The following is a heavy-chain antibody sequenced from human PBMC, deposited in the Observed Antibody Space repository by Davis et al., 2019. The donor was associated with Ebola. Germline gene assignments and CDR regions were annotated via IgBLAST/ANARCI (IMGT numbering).Heavy chain of an antibody. Sequence: ASVKVSCKASGYTFTTYYIHWVRQAPGQGLEWVGMINPSGGSTSYPQKFQGRVTMTTDTSTSTVYMELSSLRSEDTAVYYCARNVASGLDYWGQGTLVTVSS. V-gene: IGHV1-46*01. J-gene: IGHJ4*02. CDR2: INPSGGST. CDR1: GYTFTTYY. D-gene: IGHD3/OR15-3a*01. CDR3: ARNVASGLDY.